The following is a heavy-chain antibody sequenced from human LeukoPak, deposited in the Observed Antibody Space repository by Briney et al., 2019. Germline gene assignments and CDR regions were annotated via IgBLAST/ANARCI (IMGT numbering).Heavy chain of an antibody. CDR3: AKGPYYYDSSGYFVDY. V-gene: IGHV3-23*01. CDR1: GFTFNTYA. J-gene: IGHJ4*02. CDR2: ISDSGGSA. D-gene: IGHD3-22*01. Sequence: GGSLRLSCAASGFTFNTYAMSWVRQAPGKGLEWVSAISDSGGSAYYADSVKGRFTISRDNSKNTLYLQMNSLRAEDTAVYYCAKGPYYYDSSGYFVDYWGQGTLVTVSS.